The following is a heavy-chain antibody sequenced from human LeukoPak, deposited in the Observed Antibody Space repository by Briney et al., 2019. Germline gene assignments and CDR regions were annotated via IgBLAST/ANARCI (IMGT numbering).Heavy chain of an antibody. D-gene: IGHD2-15*01. J-gene: IGHJ4*02. CDR2: LYNGGNT. CDR3: ARQGYNYRYCSGGSCNYFDY. Sequence: GGSLRLSCAVSGFTVSSNYMSWVRQAPGKGLEWVSVLYNGGNTYYADSVKGRFTVSRDNSKNTLYLQMNSLRAEDTAVYYCARQGYNYRYCSGGSCNYFDYWGQGTLVTVSS. V-gene: IGHV3-53*01. CDR1: GFTVSSNY.